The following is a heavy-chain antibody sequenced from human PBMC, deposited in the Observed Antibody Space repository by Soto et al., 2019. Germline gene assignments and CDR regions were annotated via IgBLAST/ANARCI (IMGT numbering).Heavy chain of an antibody. J-gene: IGHJ6*02. D-gene: IGHD3-9*01. Sequence: PGGSMRLSCAASGFTFNDYYMTWFRQAPGKGLEWVSCISTSGIYTNYADSVKGRFTVSRDNANNSMYLQMNSLRAEDTAVYYCAKSHEPHDYDILTGYYASSLKYGMDVWGQGTTVTVSS. V-gene: IGHV3-11*03. CDR3: AKSHEPHDYDILTGYYASSLKYGMDV. CDR2: ISTSGIYT. CDR1: GFTFNDYY.